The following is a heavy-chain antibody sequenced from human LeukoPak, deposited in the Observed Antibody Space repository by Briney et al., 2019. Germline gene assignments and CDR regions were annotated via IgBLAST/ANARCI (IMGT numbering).Heavy chain of an antibody. D-gene: IGHD2/OR15-2a*01. CDR3: ARDYVYAFDY. CDR2: ISGSGNAK. J-gene: IGHJ4*02. V-gene: IGHV3-48*01. Sequence: GGSLRLSCAASGFSFSSYSMNWLRQAPGKGLEWDSYISGSGNAKYYTDSVKGRFTISRDNAKNALYLQMNSLRAEDTAVYFCARDYVYAFDYWGQGTLVTVSS. CDR1: GFSFSSYS.